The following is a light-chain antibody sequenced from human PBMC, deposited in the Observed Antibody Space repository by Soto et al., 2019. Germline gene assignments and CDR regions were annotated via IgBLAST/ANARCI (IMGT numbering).Light chain of an antibody. J-gene: IGLJ1*01. CDR2: GVT. Sequence: QSALTHPASVSGSPGQSITISCTGTSSDVGGYNYVSWYQQHPGIAPKLLIYGVTNRPSGVSTRFSGSKSGNTASLTISGLQAEDEADYHCSSYTSASTLLYLFGTGTKVTVL. CDR3: SSYTSASTLLYL. CDR1: SSDVGGYNY. V-gene: IGLV2-14*01.